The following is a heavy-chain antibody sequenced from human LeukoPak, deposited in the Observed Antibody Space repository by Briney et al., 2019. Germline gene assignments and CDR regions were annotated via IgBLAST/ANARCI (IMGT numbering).Heavy chain of an antibody. CDR3: ARVLXNSGYDS. V-gene: IGHV1-2*02. CDR2: INPNSGET. J-gene: IGHJ5*01. Sequence: ASVKVSCKASGYTFTGAYMHWVRQAPGQGLEWVGWINPNSGETKFAPKFQGRVTMTRDTSLSTAFMDLGGLRSDDTAVYYCARVLXNSGYDSWGQGSLVTVSS. CDR1: GYTFTGAY. D-gene: IGHD4-23*01.